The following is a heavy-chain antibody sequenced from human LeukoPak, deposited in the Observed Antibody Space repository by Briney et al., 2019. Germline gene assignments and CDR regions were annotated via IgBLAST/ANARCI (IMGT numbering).Heavy chain of an antibody. CDR3: ARLTYTYYYDSSTYSF. J-gene: IGHJ4*02. CDR2: IYYSGST. V-gene: IGHV4-39*01. Sequence: SETLSLTCTVSGASISNRNYYWGWVRQPPGKGLEWIGNIYYSGSTYYSPSLNGRVTISVDTSKNQFSLRLSSVTAADTAVYYCARLTYTYYYDSSTYSFWGQGTLVTVSS. D-gene: IGHD3-22*01. CDR1: GASISNRNYY.